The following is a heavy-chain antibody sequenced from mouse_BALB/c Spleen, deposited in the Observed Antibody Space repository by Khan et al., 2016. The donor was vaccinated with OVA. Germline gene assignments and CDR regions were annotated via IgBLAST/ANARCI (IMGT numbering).Heavy chain of an antibody. Sequence: EVELVESGGDLVKPGGSLKLSCAASGFTFSTYGMSWVRQTPDKRLEWVATVSTGGSYTYYPDSVKGRFTISRGNAKNTLYLQMSGLKSEDTAMFYGTRLAYYYDSEGFAYWGQGTLVTVFA. J-gene: IGHJ3*01. D-gene: IGHD1-1*01. CDR1: GFTFSTYG. CDR3: TRLAYYYDSEGFAY. V-gene: IGHV5-6*01. CDR2: VSTGGSYT.